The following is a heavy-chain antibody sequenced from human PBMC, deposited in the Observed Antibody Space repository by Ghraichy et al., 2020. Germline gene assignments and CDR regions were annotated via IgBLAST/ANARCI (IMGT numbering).Heavy chain of an antibody. D-gene: IGHD3-22*01. J-gene: IGHJ4*02. V-gene: IGHV3-49*03. CDR1: GFTFGDHA. CDR2: IRSNSYSGTT. CDR3: ARHYDSRGFSLDY. Sequence: GGSLRLSCSASGFTFGDHAMSWFRQAPGQGLESVGFIRSNSYSGTTEYAASVKGRFTISRDDSKSIAYLQMNSLKIEDTAVYYCARHYDSRGFSLDYWGQGTLVNVSS.